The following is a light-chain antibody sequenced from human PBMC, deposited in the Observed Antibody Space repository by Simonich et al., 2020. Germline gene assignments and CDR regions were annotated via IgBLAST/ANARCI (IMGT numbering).Light chain of an antibody. J-gene: IGLJ3*02. V-gene: IGLV2-14*03. CDR3: SSYTSSSTWV. CDR2: DVS. Sequence: QSALTQPASVSGSPGQSITISCTGTSSDVGGYNYVPWYQQHPGKAPKLMIYDVSQRPSGVSNRVSGSKSGNTASLTISGLQAEDEADYYCSSYTSSSTWVFGGGTKLTVL. CDR1: SSDVGGYNY.